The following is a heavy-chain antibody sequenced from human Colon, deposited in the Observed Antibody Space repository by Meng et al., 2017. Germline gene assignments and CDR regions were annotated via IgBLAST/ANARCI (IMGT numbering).Heavy chain of an antibody. CDR3: AASSGWYRIDS. Sequence: QGQLPESGPGLVKPSVTLALTCGVSGVSVTSGQFWTWVRQPPGKGLEWIGEFHYTGPINYKPSLMSRVTISVDASRNQFSLRLTSVTAADTAVYYCAASSGWYRIDSWGQGTLVTVSS. J-gene: IGHJ4*02. CDR2: FHYTGPI. V-gene: IGHV4-4*02. D-gene: IGHD6-19*01. CDR1: GVSVTSGQF.